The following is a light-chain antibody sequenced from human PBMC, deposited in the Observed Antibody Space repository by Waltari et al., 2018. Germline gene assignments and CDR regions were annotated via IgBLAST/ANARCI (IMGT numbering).Light chain of an antibody. CDR1: SSNIGNNY. J-gene: IGLJ3*02. V-gene: IGLV1-51*02. CDR3: GTWDSSRKWV. Sequence: QSVLTQPPSVSAAPGQKVTISCSGSSSNIGNNYVSWYQQLPGTAPKLLIYEHKKRPAGIPDRFSGSKSGTSATLGITGLQTGDEADYYCGTWDSSRKWVFGGGTKLTVL. CDR2: EHK.